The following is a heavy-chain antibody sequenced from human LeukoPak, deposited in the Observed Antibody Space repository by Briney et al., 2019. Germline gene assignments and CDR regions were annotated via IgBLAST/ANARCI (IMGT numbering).Heavy chain of an antibody. CDR2: ISGINGHT. D-gene: IGHD5-18*01. Sequence: ASVKVSCKASGGTFSSYAISWVRQAPGQGLEWMGWISGINGHTNYAQKFEDRVTMTTDTSTSTAYLEVRSLRSDDTAVFFCTRDFGYGTIPNWFDPWGQGTLVTVSS. CDR1: GGTFSSYA. V-gene: IGHV1-18*01. J-gene: IGHJ5*02. CDR3: TRDFGYGTIPNWFDP.